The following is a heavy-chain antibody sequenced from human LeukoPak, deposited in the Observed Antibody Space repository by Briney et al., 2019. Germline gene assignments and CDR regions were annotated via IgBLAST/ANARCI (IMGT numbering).Heavy chain of an antibody. CDR1: GFIFNNYA. CDR3: AKWEGMNINGWYIDY. V-gene: IGHV3-23*01. Sequence: PGGSLRLSCAGSGFIFNNYAMSWVRQAPGKGLEWVSTIIKSGDSTYFADSVKGRLAVSRDNSKSTLYLQMNSLRAEDTAIYYCAKWEGMNINGWYIDYWGQGTLVTVSS. J-gene: IGHJ4*02. D-gene: IGHD1-26*01. CDR2: IIKSGDST.